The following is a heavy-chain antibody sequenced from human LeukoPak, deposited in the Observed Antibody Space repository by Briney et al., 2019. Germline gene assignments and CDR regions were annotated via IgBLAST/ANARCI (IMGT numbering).Heavy chain of an antibody. V-gene: IGHV1-69*01. D-gene: IGHD3-3*01. CDR2: IIPIFGTA. J-gene: IGHJ4*02. Sequence: SVKVSCKASGGTFSSYAISWVRQAPGQGLEWMGGIIPIFGTANYAQKFQGRVTITADESTSTAYMELSSLRSEDTAVYYYATREGNYDFWSGYYLSSAYYWGQGTLVTVSS. CDR1: GGTFSSYA. CDR3: ATREGNYDFWSGYYLSSAYY.